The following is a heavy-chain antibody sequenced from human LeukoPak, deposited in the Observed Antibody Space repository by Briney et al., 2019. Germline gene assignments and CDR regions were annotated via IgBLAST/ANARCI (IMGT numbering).Heavy chain of an antibody. CDR2: IYYSGST. J-gene: IGHJ4*02. CDR1: GGSISSYY. V-gene: IGHV4-59*01. D-gene: IGHD1-26*01. CDR3: ARGLVGAGRSFDY. Sequence: SETLSLTCTVSGGSISSYYWSWIRQPPGKGLEWIGYIYYSGSTNYNPSLKSRVPVTVDTSKNQFSLTLSSVTAADTAVYYCARGLVGAGRSFDYWGQGTLVTVSS.